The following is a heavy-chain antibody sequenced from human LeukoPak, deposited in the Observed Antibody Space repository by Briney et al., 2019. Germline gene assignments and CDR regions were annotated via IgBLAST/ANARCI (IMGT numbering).Heavy chain of an antibody. CDR3: ARDSGDYYYYGMDV. J-gene: IGHJ6*02. D-gene: IGHD3-10*01. V-gene: IGHV3-13*01. Sequence: GGSLRPSCAASGFTFSSYDMHWVRQATGKGLEWVSAIGTAGDTYYPGSVKGRFTISRENAKNSLYLQMNSLRAGDTAVYYCARDSGDYYYYGMDVWGQGTTVTVSS. CDR1: GFTFSSYD. CDR2: IGTAGDT.